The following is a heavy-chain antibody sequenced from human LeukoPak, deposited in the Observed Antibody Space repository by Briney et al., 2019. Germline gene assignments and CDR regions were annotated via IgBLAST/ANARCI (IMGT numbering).Heavy chain of an antibody. CDR1: GFTFSSYS. Sequence: GGSLRLSCAASGFTFSSYSMNWVRQAPGKGLEWVSYISSSSSTIYYADSVKGRFTISRDNAKNSLYLQMNSLRAEDTAVYYCARDTHYTITGIDYWGQGTLVTVSS. J-gene: IGHJ4*02. CDR2: ISSSSSTI. CDR3: ARDTHYTITGIDY. D-gene: IGHD1-20*01. V-gene: IGHV3-48*01.